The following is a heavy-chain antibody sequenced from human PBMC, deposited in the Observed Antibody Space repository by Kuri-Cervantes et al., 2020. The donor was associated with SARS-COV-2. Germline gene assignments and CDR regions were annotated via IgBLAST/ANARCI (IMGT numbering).Heavy chain of an antibody. Sequence: SETLSLTCTVSGGSISSYYWSWIRQPPGKGLEWIGYIYYSGSTYYNPSLKSRVTISVDTSKNQFSLKLSSVTAADTAVYYCARQVDYDILTYYGMDVWGQGTTVTVSS. J-gene: IGHJ6*02. CDR1: GGSISSYY. D-gene: IGHD3-9*01. CDR2: IYYSGST. V-gene: IGHV4-59*08. CDR3: ARQVDYDILTYYGMDV.